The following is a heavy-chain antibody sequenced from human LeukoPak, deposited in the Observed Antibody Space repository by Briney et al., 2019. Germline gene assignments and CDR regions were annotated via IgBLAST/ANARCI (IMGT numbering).Heavy chain of an antibody. CDR1: GFTFGSYA. CDR3: ARDPRGSEYSHFDS. D-gene: IGHD3-10*01. CDR2: IKQDGREK. V-gene: IGHV3-7*01. J-gene: IGHJ4*02. Sequence: PGGSLRLSCAASGFTFGSYAMAWVRQAPGKGLEWVANIKQDGREKHYVDSVKGRFTISRDNSKNSLYLQMSSLRAEDTAVYYCARDPRGSEYSHFDSWGQGTLVTVSS.